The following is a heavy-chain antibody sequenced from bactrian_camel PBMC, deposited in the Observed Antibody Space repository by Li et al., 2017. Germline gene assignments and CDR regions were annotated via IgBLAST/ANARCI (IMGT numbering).Heavy chain of an antibody. CDR3: AAGGPRGYGAGCVTSAYYDY. D-gene: IGHD6*01. CDR1: GLSASTTC. Sequence: VQLVESGGGSGQAGGSLRLSCAASGLSASTTCMGWLRQAPGNECELVSSIDADGSVYYGDSVKGRFTVSQDDAENTVYLQMNGLKPEDSAMYYCAAGGPRGYGAGCVTSAYYDYWGQGTQVTVS. V-gene: IGHV3S10*01. J-gene: IGHJ4*01. CDR2: IDADGSV.